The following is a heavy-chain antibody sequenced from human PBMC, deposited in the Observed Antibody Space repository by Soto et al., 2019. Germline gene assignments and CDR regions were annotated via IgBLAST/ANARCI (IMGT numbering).Heavy chain of an antibody. CDR2: ISYDGSNK. J-gene: IGHJ4*01. V-gene: IGHV3-30-3*01. D-gene: IGHD2-21*02. Sequence: GGSLRLSCAASGFTFSSYAMHWVRQAPGKGLEWVAVISYDGSNKYYADSVKGRFTISRDNSKNTLSLQMNSLRVEDTAVYYCARGSVVVVTAHFDYWGRGALVTVSS. CDR1: GFTFSSYA. CDR3: ARGSVVVVTAHFDY.